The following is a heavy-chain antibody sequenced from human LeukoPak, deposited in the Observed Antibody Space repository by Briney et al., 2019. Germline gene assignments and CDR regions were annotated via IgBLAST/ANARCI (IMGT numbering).Heavy chain of an antibody. CDR2: ISGSGGST. CDR1: GFTFSSYG. V-gene: IGHV3-23*01. Sequence: PGGSLRLSCAASGFTFSSYGTSWVRQAPGKGLEWVSAISGSGGSTYYADSVKGRFAISRDNSKNTLYLQMNSLRAEDTAVYYCARRRTTVTTSLDYWGQGTLVTVSS. J-gene: IGHJ4*02. CDR3: ARRRTTVTTSLDY. D-gene: IGHD4-17*01.